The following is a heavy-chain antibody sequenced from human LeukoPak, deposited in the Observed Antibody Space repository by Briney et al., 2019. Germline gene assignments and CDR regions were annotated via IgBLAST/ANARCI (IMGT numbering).Heavy chain of an antibody. Sequence: PSETLSLTCDVSGGSISSGLYSWSWIRQPLGKGLEWIGYIYHTGSTYYNPSLKSRVTISVDTSKNQCSLRLSSVTAADTAVYYCARLQYCSGTSCYWFDPWGQGTLVTVSS. V-gene: IGHV4-30-2*01. CDR1: GGSISSGLYS. J-gene: IGHJ5*02. CDR3: ARLQYCSGTSCYWFDP. D-gene: IGHD2-2*01. CDR2: IYHTGST.